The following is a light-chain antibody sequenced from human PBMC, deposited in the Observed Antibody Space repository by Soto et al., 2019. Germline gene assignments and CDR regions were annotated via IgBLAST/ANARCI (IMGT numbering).Light chain of an antibody. CDR1: SSDLAIYNY. Sequence: QSVLKQPASVSGSPGQSITISCTGTSSDLAIYNYVSWYQHHPGKDPKLMIYQVSNRPSGVSNRFSGSKSGNTASLTISGLQAEDEADYYCSSYTSSSTLVFGGGTEFTVL. V-gene: IGLV2-14*01. J-gene: IGLJ2*01. CDR2: QVS. CDR3: SSYTSSSTLV.